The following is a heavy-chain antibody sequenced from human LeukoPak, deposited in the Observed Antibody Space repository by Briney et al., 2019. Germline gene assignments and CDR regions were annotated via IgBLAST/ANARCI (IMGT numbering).Heavy chain of an antibody. J-gene: IGHJ4*02. CDR2: IIPIFGTA. CDR3: ASLGGYYDILTGSLTYYFDY. D-gene: IGHD3-9*01. V-gene: IGHV1-69*13. Sequence: SVKVSCKASGGTFSSYAISWVRQAPGQGLEWMGGIIPIFGTANYAQKFQGRVTITADESTSTAYMELSSLRSEDTAVYCCASLGGYYDILTGSLTYYFDYWGQGTLVTVSS. CDR1: GGTFSSYA.